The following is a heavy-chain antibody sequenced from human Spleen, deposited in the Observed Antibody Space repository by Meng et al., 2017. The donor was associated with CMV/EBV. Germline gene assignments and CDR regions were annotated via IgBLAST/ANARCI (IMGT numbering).Heavy chain of an antibody. J-gene: IGHJ6*02. CDR1: GFTFTTSA. CDR2: IVVGSGNT. Sequence: SVKVSCKASGFTFTTSAVQWVRQARGQRLEWIGWIVVGSGNTNCAQKFQERVSITRDMSTSTAYMKLSSLRSQDTAVYYCAADPSNYYYYGMDVWGQGTTVTVSS. CDR3: AADPSNYYYYGMDV. V-gene: IGHV1-58*01.